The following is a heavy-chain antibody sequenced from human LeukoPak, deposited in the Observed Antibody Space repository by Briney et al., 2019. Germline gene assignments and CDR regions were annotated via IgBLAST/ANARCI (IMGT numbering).Heavy chain of an antibody. D-gene: IGHD2-2*01. J-gene: IGHJ4*02. CDR2: IYTSGST. V-gene: IGHV4-61*02. Sequence: PSETLSLTCTVSGGSISSGSYYWSWIRQPAGKGLEWIGRIYTSGSTNYNPSLKSRVTISVDTSKNQFSLKLSSVTAADTAVCYCARSIVVVPAAISPFDYWGQGTLVTVSS. CDR3: ARSIVVVPAAISPFDY. CDR1: GGSISSGSYY.